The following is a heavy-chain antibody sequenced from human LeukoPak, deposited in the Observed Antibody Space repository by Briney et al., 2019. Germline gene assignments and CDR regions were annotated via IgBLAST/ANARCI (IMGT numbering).Heavy chain of an antibody. CDR1: GFTFSSYW. D-gene: IGHD3-10*01. CDR3: ARFSEFGELSGY. CDR2: INSDGRSI. J-gene: IGHJ4*02. V-gene: IGHV3-74*01. Sequence: GGSLRLSCAASGFTFSSYWMHWVRHAPGKGLVWVSRINSDGRSINYADSVKGRFTISRDNAKNALYLQMNSLRAEDTAVYYCARFSEFGELSGYWGQGTLVTVSS.